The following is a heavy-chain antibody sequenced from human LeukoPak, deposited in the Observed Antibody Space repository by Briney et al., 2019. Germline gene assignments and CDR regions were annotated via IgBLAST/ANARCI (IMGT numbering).Heavy chain of an antibody. V-gene: IGHV3-30*18. Sequence: GGSLRLSCAASGFTFSSYGMHWVRQAPGKGLEWVAVISYDGNNKYYADSVKGRFTISRDNSKNTLYLQMNSLRAEDTAVYYCAKNCYGSGSPSDIVVWGQGTTVTVSS. CDR2: ISYDGNNK. J-gene: IGHJ6*02. CDR3: AKNCYGSGSPSDIVV. D-gene: IGHD3-10*01. CDR1: GFTFSSYG.